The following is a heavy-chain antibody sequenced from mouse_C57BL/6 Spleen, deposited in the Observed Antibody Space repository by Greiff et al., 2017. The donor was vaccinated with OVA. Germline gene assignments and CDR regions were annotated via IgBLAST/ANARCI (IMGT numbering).Heavy chain of an antibody. CDR3: ARWGGYYVLYAMDY. J-gene: IGHJ4*01. V-gene: IGHV1-50*01. D-gene: IGHD2-3*01. CDR2: LDPADSYT. Sequence: QVQLQQPGAELVKPGASVKLSCKASGYTFTSYWMQWVKQRPGQGLEWIGALDPADSYTNYNQKFKGKATLTVDTSSSPAYMRLSSRTSEDYAVYDCARWGGYYVLYAMDYWGQGTTVTVSS. CDR1: GYTFTSYW.